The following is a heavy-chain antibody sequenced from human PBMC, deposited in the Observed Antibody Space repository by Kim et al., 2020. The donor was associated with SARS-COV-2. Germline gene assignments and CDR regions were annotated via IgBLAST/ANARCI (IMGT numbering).Heavy chain of an antibody. Sequence: GGSLRLSCSASGFTFSRYWMHWVRQAPGKGLVWVSRISSDGSSTTYADSVKGRFTISRDNAKNTLYLQINRLRAEDTAVYYCASDPDSSGWSEFDYWGQGTLVTVSS. CDR2: ISSDGSST. J-gene: IGHJ4*02. CDR3: ASDPDSSGWSEFDY. CDR1: GFTFSRYW. D-gene: IGHD6-19*01. V-gene: IGHV3-74*01.